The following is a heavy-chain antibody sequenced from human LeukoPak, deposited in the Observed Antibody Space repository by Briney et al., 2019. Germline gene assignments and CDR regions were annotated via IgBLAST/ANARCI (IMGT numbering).Heavy chain of an antibody. CDR1: GYSFIDYY. J-gene: IGHJ6*03. Sequence: GASVKVSCRASGYSFIDYYMHWVRQAPGQGLEWMGSIDPHSGGTNYAQSFQGRVTLARDTSISTAYMDLSRLRSDDTAVYYCARDYGPATSYYYYYMDVWGKGTTVTVSS. CDR3: ARDYGPATSYYYYYMDV. CDR2: IDPHSGGT. V-gene: IGHV1-2*02. D-gene: IGHD2-2*01.